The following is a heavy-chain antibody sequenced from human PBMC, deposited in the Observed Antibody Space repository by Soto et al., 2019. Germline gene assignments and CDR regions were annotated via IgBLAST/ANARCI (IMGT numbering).Heavy chain of an antibody. D-gene: IGHD2-2*01. CDR3: ARSQGSSTSLEIYYYYYYGMDV. V-gene: IGHV1-69*01. CDR1: GGTFGSYA. CDR2: IIPIPGTA. J-gene: IGHJ6*02. Sequence: QVQLVQSGAEVKKPGSSVKVSCKASGGTFGSYAIRWVRQDPGQGLEWMGGIIPIPGTANYAQKFQGRVTIAADESTSTAYMELSSLRSEDTAVYYCARSQGSSTSLEIYYYYYYGMDVWGQGTTVTVSS.